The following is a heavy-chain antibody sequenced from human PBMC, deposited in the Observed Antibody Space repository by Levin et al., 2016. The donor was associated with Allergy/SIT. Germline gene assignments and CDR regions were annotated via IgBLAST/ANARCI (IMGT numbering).Heavy chain of an antibody. D-gene: IGHD3-10*01. CDR1: GGTFSSYA. CDR3: ASPGDYGSGSEFDP. Sequence: SVKVSCKASGGTFSSYAISWVRQAPGQGLEWMGGIIPIFGTANYAQKFQGRVTITADESTSTAYMELSSLRSEDTAVYYCASPGDYGSGSEFDPWGQGTLVTVSS. CDR2: IIPIFGTA. V-gene: IGHV1-69*13. J-gene: IGHJ5*02.